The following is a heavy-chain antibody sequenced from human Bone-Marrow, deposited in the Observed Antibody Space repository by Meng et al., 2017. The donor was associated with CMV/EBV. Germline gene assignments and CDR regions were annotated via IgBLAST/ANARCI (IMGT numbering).Heavy chain of an antibody. J-gene: IGHJ6*02. Sequence: GESLKISCAASGFTFSSYEMNWVRQAPGKGLEWVSYISSSGSTIYYADSVKGRFTISRDNAKNSLYLQMNSLRAEDTAVYYCARGHFWSGYHYYYYYGMDVWGQGTTVTAP. V-gene: IGHV3-48*03. CDR1: GFTFSSYE. CDR2: ISSSGSTI. CDR3: ARGHFWSGYHYYYYYGMDV. D-gene: IGHD3-3*02.